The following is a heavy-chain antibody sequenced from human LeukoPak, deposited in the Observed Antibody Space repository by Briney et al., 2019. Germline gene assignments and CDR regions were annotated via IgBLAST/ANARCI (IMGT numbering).Heavy chain of an antibody. Sequence: GGSLRLSCAVSGFTFSSYAISWVRQAPGKGLEWVSAISGSGGSTYYADSVKGRFTISRDNSKNTLYLQMNSLRAEDTAVYYCAKALGPRRVPAAMDVWGKGTTVTVSS. V-gene: IGHV3-23*01. D-gene: IGHD2-2*01. CDR3: AKALGPRRVPAAMDV. J-gene: IGHJ6*04. CDR2: ISGSGGST. CDR1: GFTFSSYA.